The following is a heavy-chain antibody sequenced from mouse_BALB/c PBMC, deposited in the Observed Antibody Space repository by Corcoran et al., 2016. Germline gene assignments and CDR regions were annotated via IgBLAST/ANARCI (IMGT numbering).Heavy chain of an antibody. CDR1: GYTFTSYV. D-gene: IGHD2-1*01. V-gene: IGHV1S136*01. Sequence: EVQLQQSGAELVKPGDSVKMSCKASGYTFTSYVMHWVKQKPGQGLEWIGYINPYNDGTKYNEKFKGKATLTSDKSSSTAYMELSSLTSEDSAVYYCASSDSYYYYGNYVGARDYWGQGTSVTVSS. J-gene: IGHJ4*01. CDR3: ASSDSYYYYGNYVGARDY. CDR2: INPYNDGT.